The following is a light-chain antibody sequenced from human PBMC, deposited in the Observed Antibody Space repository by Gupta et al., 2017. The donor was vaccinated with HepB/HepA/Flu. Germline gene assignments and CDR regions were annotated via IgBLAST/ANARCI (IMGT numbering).Light chain of an antibody. Sequence: DIQMTQSPSSLSASVGDRVTITCRASQNINNYLNWYQQKPGKAPKLLIYAASRLHSGVPSRFSGSGSGTDFTLTISRRQPEDFATYYCQHSDSTLCIFGQGTEVEIK. J-gene: IGKJ2*04. CDR3: QHSDSTLCI. CDR2: AAS. V-gene: IGKV1-39*01. CDR1: QNINNY.